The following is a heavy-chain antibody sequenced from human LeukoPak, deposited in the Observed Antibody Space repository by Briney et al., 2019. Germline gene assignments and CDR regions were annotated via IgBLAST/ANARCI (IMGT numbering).Heavy chain of an antibody. Sequence: GGSLRLSCAASGSNFGNHWMNWIRQAPGKGLEWVANIKEDGSQKYYVDSARGRFTISRDNANNLLYLQMNSLRADDTAVYYCASTLDYDRRGYYRHFDYWGHGILVTVSA. CDR2: IKEDGSQK. CDR3: ASTLDYDRRGYYRHFDY. CDR1: GSNFGNHW. V-gene: IGHV3-7*01. J-gene: IGHJ4*01. D-gene: IGHD3-22*01.